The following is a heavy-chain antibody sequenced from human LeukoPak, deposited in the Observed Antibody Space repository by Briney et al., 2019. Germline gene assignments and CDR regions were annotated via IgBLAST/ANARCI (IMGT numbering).Heavy chain of an antibody. J-gene: IGHJ4*02. CDR2: ISGSGGST. CDR3: ARDAHKYYYDSSGYEIDY. CDR1: GFTFSSYG. D-gene: IGHD3-22*01. Sequence: GGSLRLSCAASGFTFSSYGMSWVRQAPGKGLEWVSGISGSGGSTYYADSVKGRFTISRDNSKNTLYLQMNSLRAEDTAVYYCARDAHKYYYDSSGYEIDYWGQGTLVTVSS. V-gene: IGHV3-23*01.